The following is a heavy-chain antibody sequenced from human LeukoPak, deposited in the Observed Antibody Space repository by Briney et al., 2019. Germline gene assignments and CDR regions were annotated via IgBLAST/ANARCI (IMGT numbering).Heavy chain of an antibody. CDR3: ARDRTAAWTDDAFDI. CDR1: GFTFSSYS. Sequence: GGSLRLSCAASGFTFSSYSMNWVRQAPGKGLEWVSSISSSSSYIYYADSVKGRFTISRDNAKNSLYLQMNSLRAEDTAVYYCARDRTAAWTDDAFDIWGQGAMVTVSS. CDR2: ISSSSSYI. J-gene: IGHJ3*02. D-gene: IGHD6-6*01. V-gene: IGHV3-21*01.